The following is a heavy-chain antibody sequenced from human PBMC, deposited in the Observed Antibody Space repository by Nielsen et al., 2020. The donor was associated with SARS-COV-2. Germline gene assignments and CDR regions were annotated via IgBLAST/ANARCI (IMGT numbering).Heavy chain of an antibody. CDR1: GGSFSGYY. Sequence: SETLSLTCAVYGGSFSGYYWSWIRQPPGKGLEWIGEINHSGSTNYNPSLKSRVTISVDTSKNQFSLKLSSVTAADTAVYYCARVLMAYYYYMDVWGKGTTVTVSS. D-gene: IGHD3-10*01. CDR2: INHSGST. V-gene: IGHV4-34*01. CDR3: ARVLMAYYYYMDV. J-gene: IGHJ6*03.